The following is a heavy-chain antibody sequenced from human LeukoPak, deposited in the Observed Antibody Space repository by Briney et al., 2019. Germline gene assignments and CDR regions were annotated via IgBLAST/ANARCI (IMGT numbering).Heavy chain of an antibody. CDR2: IVVGSGNT. J-gene: IGHJ4*02. D-gene: IGHD3-22*01. Sequence: SVTVSCKASGFTFTSSAMQWVRQARGQRLEWIGWIVVGSGNTNYAQKFQGRVTMTRDTSISTAYMELSRLRSDDTAVYYCARAQAYYYDSSGVLAYWGQGTLVTVSS. CDR1: GFTFTSSA. CDR3: ARAQAYYYDSSGVLAY. V-gene: IGHV1-58*02.